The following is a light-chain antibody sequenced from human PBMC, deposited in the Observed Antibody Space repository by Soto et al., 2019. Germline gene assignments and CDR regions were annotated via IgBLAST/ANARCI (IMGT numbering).Light chain of an antibody. CDR1: QSISSW. V-gene: IGKV1-5*03. CDR3: QQYNSYSLT. J-gene: IGKJ4*01. CDR2: KAS. Sequence: DIQRTQSPSTLSASVGDRGTITCRASQSISSWLAWYQQKPGKAPKLLIYKASSLESGVPSRFSGSGSGTEFTLTISSLQPDDFATYYCQQYNSYSLTFGGGTKVDIK.